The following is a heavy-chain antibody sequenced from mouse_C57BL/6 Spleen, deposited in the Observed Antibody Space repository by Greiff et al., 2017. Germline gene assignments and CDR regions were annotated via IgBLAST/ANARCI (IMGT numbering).Heavy chain of an antibody. V-gene: IGHV5-9*01. J-gene: IGHJ1*03. CDR1: GFTFSSYT. Sequence: EVKLVESGGGLVKPGGSLKLSCAASGFTFSSYTMSWVRQTPEKRLEWVATISGGGGNTYYPDSVKGRFTISRDNAKNTLYLQMSSLRSEDTALYYCARQGESDYYGNFYWYFDVWGTGTTVTVSS. CDR2: ISGGGGNT. D-gene: IGHD2-1*01. CDR3: ARQGESDYYGNFYWYFDV.